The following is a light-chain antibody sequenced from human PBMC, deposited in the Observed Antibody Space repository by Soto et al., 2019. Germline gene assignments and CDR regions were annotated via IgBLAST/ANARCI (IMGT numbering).Light chain of an antibody. CDR2: GNS. Sequence: QSVLPQPPSVSGAPGQRVTISCTGSSSNIGAGYDVHWYQQLPGTAPKLLVYGNSNRPSGVPDRFSGSKSGTSASLAITGLQAEDEADYYCQSYDSSLSGSVVFGGGTKPTVL. V-gene: IGLV1-40*01. CDR3: QSYDSSLSGSVV. J-gene: IGLJ2*01. CDR1: SSNIGAGYD.